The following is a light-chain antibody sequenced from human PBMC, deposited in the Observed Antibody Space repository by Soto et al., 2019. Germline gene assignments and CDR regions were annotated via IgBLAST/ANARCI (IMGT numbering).Light chain of an antibody. CDR2: AVS. J-gene: IGKJ4*01. V-gene: IGKV1-17*01. CDR3: LQDNSYPLT. Sequence: DIRVTQSPSSLSAPVGGRVTITCRASQGIRRDLGWYQQKPGKAPTRLIYAVSSLHSGVPSRFSGSGSGTEIPLTIRRLQPEDSSTYYCLQDNSYPLTFGGGTKVEIK. CDR1: QGIRRD.